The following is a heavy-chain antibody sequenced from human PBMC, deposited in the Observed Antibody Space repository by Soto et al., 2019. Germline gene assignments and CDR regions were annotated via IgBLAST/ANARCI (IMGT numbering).Heavy chain of an antibody. CDR1: GGSFSGYY. V-gene: IGHV4-34*01. Sequence: PSETLSLTCAVYGGSFSGYYWSWIRQPPGKGLEWIGEINHSGSTNYNPSLKSRVTISVDTSKNQFSLKLSSVTAADTAVYYCARGIAARPIDYWGQGTLVTVSS. CDR3: ARGIAARPIDY. D-gene: IGHD6-6*01. J-gene: IGHJ4*02. CDR2: INHSGST.